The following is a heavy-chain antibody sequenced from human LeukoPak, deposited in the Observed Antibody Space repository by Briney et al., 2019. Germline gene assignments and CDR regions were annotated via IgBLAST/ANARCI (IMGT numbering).Heavy chain of an antibody. D-gene: IGHD3-9*01. CDR1: AGSISSHY. CDR3: ARVVEAHDTTNFDGFDP. V-gene: IGHV4-59*11. Sequence: SGTLSLTCSVSAGSISSHYWSCIRRPPAEGLEWIGYIYYSGSTNYNTSLKSRVPISVDTSKNKFSLKLSSVTAADTAVYYCARVVEAHDTTNFDGFDPRGQGTLVTVSS. CDR2: IYYSGST. J-gene: IGHJ5*02.